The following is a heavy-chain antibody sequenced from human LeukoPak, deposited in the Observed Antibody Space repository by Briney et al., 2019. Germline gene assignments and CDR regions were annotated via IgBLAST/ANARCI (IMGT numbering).Heavy chain of an antibody. J-gene: IGHJ4*02. CDR2: IYYSGST. V-gene: IGHV4-59*08. D-gene: IGHD3-22*01. CDR1: GGSTSSYY. Sequence: SETPSLTCTVSGGSTSSYYWSWIRQPPGKGLEWIGYIYYSGSTNYNPSLKSRVTISVDTSKNQFSLKLSSVTAADTAVYYCASAGLATGHFDYWGQGTLVTVSS. CDR3: ASAGLATGHFDY.